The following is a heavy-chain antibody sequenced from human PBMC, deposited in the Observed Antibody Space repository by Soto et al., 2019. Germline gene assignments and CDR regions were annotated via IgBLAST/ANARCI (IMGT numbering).Heavy chain of an antibody. CDR1: GYTFTSYG. D-gene: IGHD3-16*01. J-gene: IGHJ6*02. CDR2: ISAYNGNT. CDR3: ARVDGVEVYYYYGMDV. Sequence: ASVKVSCKASGYTFTSYGISWVRQAPGQGLEWMGWISAYNGNTNYAQKLQGRVTMTTDTSTSTAYMELRSLRSDDTAVYYCARVDGVEVYYYYGMDVWGQGTTVTVSS. V-gene: IGHV1-18*01.